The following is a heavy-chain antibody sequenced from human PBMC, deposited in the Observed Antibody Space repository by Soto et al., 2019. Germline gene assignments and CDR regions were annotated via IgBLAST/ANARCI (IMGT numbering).Heavy chain of an antibody. D-gene: IGHD6-13*01. CDR3: IRWVYSNSWYGDY. CDR1: GFIFSTYA. CDR2: ISYDGGNE. V-gene: IGHV3-30-3*01. Sequence: PGGSLRLSCAASGFIFSTYAMHWVRQAPGKGLEWVALISYDGGNEYYADSVKGRFTISRDDSENTLYLQMIGLRAEDTAVYYCIRWVYSNSWYGDYWGQGTLVTVSS. J-gene: IGHJ4*02.